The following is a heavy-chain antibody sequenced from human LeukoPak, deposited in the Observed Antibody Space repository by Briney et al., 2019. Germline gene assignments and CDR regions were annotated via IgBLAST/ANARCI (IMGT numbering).Heavy chain of an antibody. D-gene: IGHD3-22*01. J-gene: IGHJ4*02. V-gene: IGHV3-23*01. Sequence: GGSLRLSCAASGFSFSSYAMSWVRQAPGKGREWVSAITDSGGNTYYADSVKGRFTISRDNSKNTLYLQMNSLRAEDTAVYYCAKEGNYDSSGYLDYWGQGTLVTVSS. CDR1: GFSFSSYA. CDR2: ITDSGGNT. CDR3: AKEGNYDSSGYLDY.